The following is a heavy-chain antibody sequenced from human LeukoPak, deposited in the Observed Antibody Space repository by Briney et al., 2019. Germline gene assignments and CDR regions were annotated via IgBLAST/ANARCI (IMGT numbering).Heavy chain of an antibody. CDR2: ISYDGSTK. Sequence: GGSLRLSCAASGFTFGSHGLHWVRQAPGKGLEWVAFISYDGSTKYYADSVKGRFTISRDNSENTLYLQMNSLKAADTAVYYCTREPLFWGQGTLVTVSS. D-gene: IGHD1-14*01. CDR3: TREPLF. J-gene: IGHJ4*02. V-gene: IGHV3-30*03. CDR1: GFTFGSHG.